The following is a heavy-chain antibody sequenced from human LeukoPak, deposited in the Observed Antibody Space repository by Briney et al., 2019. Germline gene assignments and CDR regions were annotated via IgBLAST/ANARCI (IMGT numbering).Heavy chain of an antibody. CDR2: ISYDGSNK. V-gene: IGHV3-30-3*01. CDR3: ARDGN. J-gene: IGHJ4*02. CDR1: GFTFSGYP. D-gene: IGHD1-26*01. Sequence: PGGSLRLSCAASGFTFSGYPIHWVRQAPGKGLEWVAVISYDGSNKYYADSVKGRFTISRDNSKNTLYLQMNSLRAEDTAVYYCARDGNWGQGTLVTVSS.